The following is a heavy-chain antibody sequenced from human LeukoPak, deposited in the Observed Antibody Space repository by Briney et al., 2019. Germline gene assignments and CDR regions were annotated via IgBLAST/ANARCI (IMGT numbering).Heavy chain of an antibody. CDR2: IYYSGST. CDR3: ARGLVYSSSPGYFDH. D-gene: IGHD6-13*01. V-gene: IGHV4-59*01. J-gene: IGHJ4*02. CDR1: GGSISTYY. Sequence: PSETLSLTCTVSGGSISTYYWSWIRQPPGKGLEWIGYIYYSGSTNYNPSLKSRVTISVDTSKNQFSLKLNSVSAADTAVYYCARGLVYSSSPGYFDHWGQGTLVTVSS.